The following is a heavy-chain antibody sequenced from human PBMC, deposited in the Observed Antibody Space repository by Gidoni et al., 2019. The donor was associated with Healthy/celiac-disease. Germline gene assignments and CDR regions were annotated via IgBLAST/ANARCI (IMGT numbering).Heavy chain of an antibody. CDR2: ISGSGGST. D-gene: IGHD6-13*01. J-gene: IGHJ2*01. Sequence: EVQLLESGGGLVQPGGSLRLSCAASGFTFSSYAMSWVRQAPGKGLEWVSAISGSGGSTYYADSVKGRFTISRDNSKNTLYLQMNSRRAEDTAVYYCAAPQGAASDDWYFDLWGRGTLVTVSS. V-gene: IGHV3-23*01. CDR1: GFTFSSYA. CDR3: AAPQGAASDDWYFDL.